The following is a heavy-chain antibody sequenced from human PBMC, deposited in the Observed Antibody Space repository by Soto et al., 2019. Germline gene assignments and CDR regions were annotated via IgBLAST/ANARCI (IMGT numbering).Heavy chain of an antibody. J-gene: IGHJ6*02. CDR1: GYTFTSYY. V-gene: IGHV1-46*01. Sequence: ASVKVSCKASGYTFTSYYMHWVRQAPGQGLEWMGIINPSGGTANYAQKFQGRVTITADESTSTAYMELSSLRSEDTAVYYCARERPLYYYGSGTRRRDYGMDVWGQGTTVSVSS. CDR3: ARERPLYYYGSGTRRRDYGMDV. CDR2: INPSGGTA. D-gene: IGHD3-10*01.